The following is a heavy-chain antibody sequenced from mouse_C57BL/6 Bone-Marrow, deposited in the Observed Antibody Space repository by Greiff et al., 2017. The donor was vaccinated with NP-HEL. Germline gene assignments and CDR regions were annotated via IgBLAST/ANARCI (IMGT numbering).Heavy chain of an antibody. J-gene: IGHJ2*01. Sequence: QVQLQQPGTELVKPGASVKLSCKASGYTFTSYWMHWVKQRPGQGLEWIGNINPSNGGTNYNEKLESKATLTLDKSSSTAFMQLSSQTSEDSAVYYCARVGESTMVTNYLDYWGQGTTLTVSS. CDR1: GYTFTSYW. D-gene: IGHD2-2*01. V-gene: IGHV1-53*01. CDR3: ARVGESTMVTNYLDY. CDR2: INPSNGGT.